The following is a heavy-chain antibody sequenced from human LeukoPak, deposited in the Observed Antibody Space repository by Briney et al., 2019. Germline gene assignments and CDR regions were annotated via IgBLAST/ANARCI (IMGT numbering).Heavy chain of an antibody. V-gene: IGHV3-7*01. CDR2: IREDGSGG. CDR1: GFTFSSYS. CDR3: AKDATEYGDSHFDC. Sequence: PGGSLRLSCAASGFTFSSYSMAWVRQAPGKGLEWVANIREDGSGGEYVDSVKGRFTISRDNSRNTVYLQMSDLRGEDTAVYYCAKDATEYGDSHFDCWGQGSLVTVSS. J-gene: IGHJ4*02. D-gene: IGHD4-17*01.